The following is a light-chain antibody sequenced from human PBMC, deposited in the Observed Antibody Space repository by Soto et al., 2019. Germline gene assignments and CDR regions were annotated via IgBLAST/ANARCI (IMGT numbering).Light chain of an antibody. V-gene: IGLV2-8*01. Sequence: QSARAQPPSASGSPGQSVTMSCTGTSSDVGGYNYVSWYQQHPGKAPKLMIYEVSKRPSGVPDRFSGSKSGNTASLTVSGLQAEDEADYYCSSYAGSKTLFGGGTKLTVL. CDR2: EVS. J-gene: IGLJ2*01. CDR1: SSDVGGYNY. CDR3: SSYAGSKTL.